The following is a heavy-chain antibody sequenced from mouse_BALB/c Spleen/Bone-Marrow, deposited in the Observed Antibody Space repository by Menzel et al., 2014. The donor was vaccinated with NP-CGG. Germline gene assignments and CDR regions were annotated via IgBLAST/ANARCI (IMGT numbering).Heavy chain of an antibody. CDR2: IYPGSGNT. J-gene: IGHJ2*01. D-gene: IGHD2-10*01. Sequence: QVQLQQSGAELARPGASVKLSCKASGYTFTDYYINWVKQRTGQGLEWIGEIYPGSGNTYYNEKFKGKATLTADKSSSTAYMQLNSLTSEDSAVYFCARSAYYGSYLDYWGQGTTLTVSS. CDR1: GYTFTDYY. V-gene: IGHV1-77*01. CDR3: ARSAYYGSYLDY.